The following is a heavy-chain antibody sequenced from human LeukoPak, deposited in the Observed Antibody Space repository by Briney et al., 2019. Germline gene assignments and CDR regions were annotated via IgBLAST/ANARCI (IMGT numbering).Heavy chain of an antibody. V-gene: IGHV1-18*01. Sequence: ASVKVSCKASGYTFTSYGISWVRQAPGQGLEWMGWISAYNGNTNYAQKLQGRVTMTTDTSTSTAYMELRSLRSDDTAVYYCARAGPQLVTEYYSMDVWGQGTTVTVSS. CDR2: ISAYNGNT. CDR3: ARAGPQLVTEYYSMDV. CDR1: GYTFTSYG. J-gene: IGHJ6*02. D-gene: IGHD6-13*01.